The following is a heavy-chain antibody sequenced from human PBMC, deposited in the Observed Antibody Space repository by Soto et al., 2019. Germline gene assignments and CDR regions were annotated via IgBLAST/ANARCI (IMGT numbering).Heavy chain of an antibody. V-gene: IGHV3-72*01. Sequence: EVQLVESGGGLVQPGGSLRLSCEASGFTFSDHYLHWVRQAPGKGLEWVGRSRNKANSYTTEYAASAKGRFTILRDDSKNSVYLQMNSLNTEDTAVYYCATTYSSGYRLNYWGQGTLVTGSS. J-gene: IGHJ4*02. CDR1: GFTFSDHY. CDR2: SRNKANSYTT. CDR3: ATTYSSGYRLNY. D-gene: IGHD6-19*01.